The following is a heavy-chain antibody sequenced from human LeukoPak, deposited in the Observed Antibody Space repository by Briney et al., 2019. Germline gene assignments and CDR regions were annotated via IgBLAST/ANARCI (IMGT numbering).Heavy chain of an antibody. CDR3: ATSRAYCGGDCYPTPFDY. Sequence: ASVKVSCKASGHTFTGYYMHWVRQAPGQGLEWMGWINPNSGGTNYAQKFQGRVTMTRDTSISTAYMELSRLRSDDTAVYYCATSRAYCGGDCYPTPFDYWGQGTLVTVSS. V-gene: IGHV1-2*02. CDR1: GHTFTGYY. J-gene: IGHJ4*02. D-gene: IGHD2-21*02. CDR2: INPNSGGT.